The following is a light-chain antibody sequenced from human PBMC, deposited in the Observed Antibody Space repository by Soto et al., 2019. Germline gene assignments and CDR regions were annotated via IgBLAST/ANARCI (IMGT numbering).Light chain of an antibody. CDR1: QTVRSY. CDR3: QQRTNWPTST. J-gene: IGKJ5*01. V-gene: IGKV3-11*01. CDR2: DAS. Sequence: EIVLTQSPATLSLSPGERATLSCRASQTVRSYLAWYQQKPGQAPRLLIHDASSRATGIPDRFSGSGSGTDFTLTISSLEPEDSAVYYCQQRTNWPTSTFGQGTRLEI.